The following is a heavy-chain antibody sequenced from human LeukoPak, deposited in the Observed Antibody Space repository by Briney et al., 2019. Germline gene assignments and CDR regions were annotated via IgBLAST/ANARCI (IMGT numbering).Heavy chain of an antibody. CDR2: INPNSGGT. CDR3: AREIGPRQLHLWGSAFDY. V-gene: IGHV1-2*02. CDR1: GYTFTSYY. J-gene: IGHJ4*02. Sequence: ASVKVSCKASGYTFTSYYMHWVRQAPGQGLEWMGWINPNSGGTNYAQKFQGRVTMTRDTSISTVYMELSSLRSEDTAVYYCAREIGPRQLHLWGSAFDYWGQGTLVTVSS. D-gene: IGHD5-18*01.